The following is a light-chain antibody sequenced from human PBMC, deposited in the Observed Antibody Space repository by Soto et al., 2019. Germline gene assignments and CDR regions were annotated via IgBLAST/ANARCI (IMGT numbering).Light chain of an antibody. CDR1: QRVSSSY. V-gene: IGKV3-20*01. CDR2: GAS. CDR3: HQYGSSPQT. J-gene: IGKJ1*01. Sequence: XILLTQSPCTLSLSPGERSTLSCRSIQRVSSSYLAWYQQKPGQAPRLLIYGASSRATGIPYRFSGSGSGTDFTLTISRLEPEDFAVYYCHQYGSSPQTFGQGTKVDI.